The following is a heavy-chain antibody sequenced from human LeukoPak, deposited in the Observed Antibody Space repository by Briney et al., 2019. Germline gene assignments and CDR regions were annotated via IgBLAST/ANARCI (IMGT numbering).Heavy chain of an antibody. J-gene: IGHJ4*02. Sequence: ASVTVSCKASGGTFSSYAISWVRQAPGQGLEWMGGIIPIFGTANYAQKFQGRVTITTDESTSTAYMELSSLRSEDTAVYYCARSGSGSYTEFDYWGQGTLVTVSS. CDR1: GGTFSSYA. CDR2: IIPIFGTA. D-gene: IGHD3-10*01. V-gene: IGHV1-69*05. CDR3: ARSGSGSYTEFDY.